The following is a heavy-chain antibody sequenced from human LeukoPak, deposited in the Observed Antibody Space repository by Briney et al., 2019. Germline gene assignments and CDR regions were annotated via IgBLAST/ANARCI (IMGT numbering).Heavy chain of an antibody. Sequence: ASVKVSCKAFGGTFSSYAISWVRQAPGQGLEWMGGINPNSGGTNYAQKFQGWVTMTRDTSISTAYMELSRLRSDDTAVYYCARDRKHYDILTGYYLDYYYYGMDVWGQGTTVTVSS. CDR1: GGTFSSYA. CDR3: ARDRKHYDILTGYYLDYYYYGMDV. CDR2: INPNSGGT. J-gene: IGHJ6*02. D-gene: IGHD3-9*01. V-gene: IGHV1-2*04.